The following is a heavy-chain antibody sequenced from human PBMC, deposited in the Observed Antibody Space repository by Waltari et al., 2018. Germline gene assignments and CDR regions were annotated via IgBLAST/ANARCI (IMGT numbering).Heavy chain of an antibody. CDR1: GGSFSGYY. J-gene: IGHJ4*02. V-gene: IGHV4-34*01. Sequence: QVQLQQWGAGLLKPSETLSLTCAVYGGSFSGYYWSWIRQPPGKGLEWIGEINHSGSTNCNPSLKSRVTISVDTSKNQFSLKLSSVTAADTAVYYCARHWGLLRWLQLDPYFDYWGQGTLVTVSS. CDR3: ARHWGLLRWLQLDPYFDY. CDR2: INHSGST. D-gene: IGHD5-12*01.